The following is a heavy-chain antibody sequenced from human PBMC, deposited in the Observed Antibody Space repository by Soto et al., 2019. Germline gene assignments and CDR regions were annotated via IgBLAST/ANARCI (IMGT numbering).Heavy chain of an antibody. CDR2: INKDGSST. Sequence: PGGSLRLSCAASGCTFSSYWIHWVRQVPGKGLVWVSRINKDGSSTSYADSVKGRFTISRDNAKNTVYVQMTSLRVEDTAVYYCVLGYCISTSCPWAPNGLDVWGQGTTVTVSS. J-gene: IGHJ6*02. V-gene: IGHV3-74*01. CDR1: GCTFSSYW. D-gene: IGHD2-2*01. CDR3: VLGYCISTSCPWAPNGLDV.